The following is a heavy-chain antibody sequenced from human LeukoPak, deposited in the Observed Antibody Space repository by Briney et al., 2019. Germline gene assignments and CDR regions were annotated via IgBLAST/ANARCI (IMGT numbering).Heavy chain of an antibody. D-gene: IGHD2-15*01. V-gene: IGHV3-74*01. CDR1: GFTFGSYW. J-gene: IGHJ4*02. CDR2: INGDGTTT. Sequence: GGSLRLSCVVSGFTFGSYWMHWVRQAPGKGLVWVSNINGDGTTTFYADSVKGRFTISRDNSKNTLYLQMDSLRAEDTAVYYCARYCSGGCYSGVDYWGQGTLVTVPS. CDR3: ARYCSGGCYSGVDY.